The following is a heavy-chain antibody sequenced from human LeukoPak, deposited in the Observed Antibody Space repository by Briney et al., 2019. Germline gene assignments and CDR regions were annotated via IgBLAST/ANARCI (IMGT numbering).Heavy chain of an antibody. Sequence: ASVKVSCKASGYTFTSYGIRWVRQPPGQGREWMGWISAYNGNTNYAQTLQGRVTMTTDTSTSTAYMELRSLRSDDTAVYYCASDCSTCCYWFDPWGQGTLVTVAS. CDR3: ASDCSTCCYWFDP. CDR2: ISAYNGNT. J-gene: IGHJ5*02. V-gene: IGHV1-18*04. CDR1: GYTFTSYG. D-gene: IGHD2-2*01.